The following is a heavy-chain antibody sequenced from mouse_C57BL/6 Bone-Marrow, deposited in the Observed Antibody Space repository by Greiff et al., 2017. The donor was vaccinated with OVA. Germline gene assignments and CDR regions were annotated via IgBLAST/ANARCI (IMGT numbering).Heavy chain of an antibody. Sequence: EVQLVESGGGLVQPKGSLKLSCAASGFTFNTYAMHWVRQAPGKGLEWVARIRSKSSNYATYYADSVKDRFTSSRDESQSMLYLQMNNLKTEDTAMYYSVSELRAMDYWGQGTSVTVSS. CDR1: GFTFNTYA. V-gene: IGHV10-3*01. CDR2: IRSKSSNYAT. D-gene: IGHD1-1*01. CDR3: VSELRAMDY. J-gene: IGHJ4*01.